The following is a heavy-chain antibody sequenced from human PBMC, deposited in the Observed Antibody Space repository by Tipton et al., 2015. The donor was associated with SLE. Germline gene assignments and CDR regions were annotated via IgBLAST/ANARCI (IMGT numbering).Heavy chain of an antibody. CDR2: IYSSGST. CDR1: GGSISGSDYY. CDR3: ARQPGHGSWSFDI. J-gene: IGHJ3*02. D-gene: IGHD5-24*01. Sequence: TLSLTCTVSGGSISGSDYYWGWIRQPPGKGLEWIGDIYSSGSTFYNPSLRSRVSTSIDTSKNQFSLVVTSVTAADTALYYRARQPGHGSWSFDIWGQGTMVTVSS. V-gene: IGHV4-39*07.